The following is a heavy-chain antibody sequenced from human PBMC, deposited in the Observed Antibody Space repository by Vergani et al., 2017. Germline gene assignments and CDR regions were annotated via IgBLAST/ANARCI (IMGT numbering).Heavy chain of an antibody. J-gene: IGHJ3*02. D-gene: IGHD3-16*02. CDR3: AKDHIHLGELSLFAFDI. Sequence: EVQLVESGGGLVQPGRSLRLSCAASGFTFDDYAMHWVRQAPGKGLEWVSGISWNSGSIGYADSVKGRFTISRYNAKNSLYLQMHSLRAEDTALYYCAKDHIHLGELSLFAFDIWGQGTMVTVSS. CDR1: GFTFDDYA. CDR2: ISWNSGSI. V-gene: IGHV3-9*01.